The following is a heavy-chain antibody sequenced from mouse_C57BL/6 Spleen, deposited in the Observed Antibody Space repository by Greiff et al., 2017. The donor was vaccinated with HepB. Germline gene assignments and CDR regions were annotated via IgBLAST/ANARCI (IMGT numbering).Heavy chain of an antibody. Sequence: EVQLLESGAELVRPGATVKLSCTASGFNIKDTYMHWVKQRPEQGLEWIGRIDPENGDTEYAPKFQGKATITADTSSNTAYLQLTSLTSEDTAVYYCTVRTYCAMDYPGQGSSVTVSS. CDR2: IDPENGDT. D-gene: IGHD1-1*01. J-gene: IGHJ4*01. CDR3: TVRTYCAMDY. V-gene: IGHV14-4*01. CDR1: GFNIKDTY.